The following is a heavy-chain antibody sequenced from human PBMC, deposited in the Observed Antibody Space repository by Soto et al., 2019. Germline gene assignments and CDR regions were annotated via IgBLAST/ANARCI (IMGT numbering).Heavy chain of an antibody. CDR3: AKEMVSGSPTIYYYGMDV. CDR2: ISSDGSNK. V-gene: IGHV3-30*18. CDR1: GFTFSSYG. Sequence: QVQLVESGGGVVQPGRSLRLSCAASGFTFSSYGMHWVRQAPGKGLEWVAVISSDGSNKYYADSVKGRFTISRDNSKNTLYLQMNSLRAEDTAVYYCAKEMVSGSPTIYYYGMDVWGQGTTVTVSS. D-gene: IGHD1-26*01. J-gene: IGHJ6*02.